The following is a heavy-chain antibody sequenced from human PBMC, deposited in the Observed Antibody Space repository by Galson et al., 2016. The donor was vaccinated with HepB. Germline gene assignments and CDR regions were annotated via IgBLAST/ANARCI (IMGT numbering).Heavy chain of an antibody. J-gene: IGHJ4*02. D-gene: IGHD4-23*01. CDR3: AREEGGNHALYYFDD. CDR2: INAGSGNT. Sequence: SVKVSCKASGYTFTSYTIHWVRQAPGQRLEWMGWINAGSGNTKYSQKFQGRVTITRDTSANTAYMELSSLKSEDTAVYYCAREEGGNHALYYFDDWGQGPLVTVSS. V-gene: IGHV1-3*01. CDR1: GYTFTSYT.